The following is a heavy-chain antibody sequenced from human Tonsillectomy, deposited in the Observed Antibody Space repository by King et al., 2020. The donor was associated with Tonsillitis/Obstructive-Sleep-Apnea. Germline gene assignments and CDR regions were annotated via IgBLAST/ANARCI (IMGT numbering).Heavy chain of an antibody. CDR2: ISTYNGNT. V-gene: IGHV1-18*01. D-gene: IGHD3-3*01. CDR1: GYTFTSYG. CDR3: AREKVYDYWTGYYPTD. Sequence: QLVQSGAEVKKPGASVKVSCKASGYTFTSYGIPWVRQAPGQGLDWMGWISTYNGNTNYAQNLQGRVTMTTDTSTRTAYMELRSLRSDDTAVYYCAREKVYDYWTGYYPTDWGQGTLVTVSS. J-gene: IGHJ4*02.